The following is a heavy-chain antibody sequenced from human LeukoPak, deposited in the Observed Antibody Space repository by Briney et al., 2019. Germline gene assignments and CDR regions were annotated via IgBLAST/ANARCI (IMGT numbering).Heavy chain of an antibody. CDR1: GFTFSSYA. Sequence: GGSLRLSCAASGFTFSSYAMRWVRQAPGKGLEWVAVISYDGSNKYYADSVKGRFTISRDNSKNTLYLQMNSLRAEDTAVYYCARGSWGSGINWFDPWGQGTLVTVSS. J-gene: IGHJ5*02. D-gene: IGHD6-25*01. CDR3: ARGSWGSGINWFDP. CDR2: ISYDGSNK. V-gene: IGHV3-30-3*01.